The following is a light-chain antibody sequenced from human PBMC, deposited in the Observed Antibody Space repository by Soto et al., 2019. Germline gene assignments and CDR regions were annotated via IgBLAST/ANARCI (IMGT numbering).Light chain of an antibody. CDR1: SSDVGGYNY. CDR2: DVS. CDR3: SSYAGSNNLV. Sequence: QSALTQPPSASGSPGQSVTISCTGTSSDVGGYNYVSWYQQHPGKAPKLMAYDVSKRPSGVPDRFSGSKSGNTASLTVSGLRAEDEADYYCSSYAGSNNLVFGTGTKLTVL. V-gene: IGLV2-8*01. J-gene: IGLJ1*01.